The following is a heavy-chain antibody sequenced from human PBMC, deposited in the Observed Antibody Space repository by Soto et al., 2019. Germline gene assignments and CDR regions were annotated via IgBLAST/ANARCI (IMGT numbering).Heavy chain of an antibody. V-gene: IGHV4-39*01. CDR1: GGSISSSSHY. CDR3: ARHNGPLYVGYYYDMDV. D-gene: IGHD3-16*01. Sequence: SETLSLTCTVSGGSISSSSHYWGXXXXXXXXGLEWIGSIYYSGYTYYNPSLKSRVTISVDTSKNQFSLKLSSVTAADTAVYYCARHNGPLYVGYYYDMDVWGQGTTVTVSS. J-gene: IGHJ6*02. CDR2: IYYSGYT.